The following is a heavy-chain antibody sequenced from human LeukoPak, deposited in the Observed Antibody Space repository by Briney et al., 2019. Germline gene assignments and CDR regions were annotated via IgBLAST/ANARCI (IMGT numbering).Heavy chain of an antibody. V-gene: IGHV1-18*01. CDR2: ISAYNGNT. CDR1: GYTFTSYG. J-gene: IGHJ4*02. D-gene: IGHD3-16*02. CDR3: ARGPYDYVWGSYPKNDY. Sequence: ASVKVSCKASGYTFTSYGISWVRQAPGQGLEWIGWISAYNGNTNYAQKLQGRVTMTTDTSTSTAYMELRSLRSDDTAVYYCARGPYDYVWGSYPKNDYWGQGTLATVSS.